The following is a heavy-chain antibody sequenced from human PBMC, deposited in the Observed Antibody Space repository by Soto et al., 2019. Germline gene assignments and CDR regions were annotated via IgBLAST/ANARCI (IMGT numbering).Heavy chain of an antibody. J-gene: IGHJ5*02. CDR1: GYTFTGYY. CDR2: INPNSGGT. V-gene: IGHV1-2*02. Sequence: DSVKVSCKASGYTFTGYYMHWVRQAPGQGLEWMGWINPNSGGTNYAQKFQGRVTMTRDTSISTAYMELSRLRSDDTAVYYCAGSIAAAGDNWFDPWGQGTLVTVSS. D-gene: IGHD6-13*01. CDR3: AGSIAAAGDNWFDP.